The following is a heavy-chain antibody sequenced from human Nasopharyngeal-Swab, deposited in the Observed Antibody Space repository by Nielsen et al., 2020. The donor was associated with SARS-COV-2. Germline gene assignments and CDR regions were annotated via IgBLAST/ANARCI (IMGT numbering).Heavy chain of an antibody. J-gene: IGHJ6*02. CDR2: IIHIFGTA. CDR3: ARGGGVDEYRYYYYGMDV. Sequence: SVKVSCKASGGTFSSYAISWVRQAPGQGLEWMGGIIHIFGTANYAQKFQGRVTITADESTSTAYVELSSLRSEDTAVYYCARGGGVDEYRYYYYGMDVWGQGTTVTVSS. V-gene: IGHV1-69*13. D-gene: IGHD5-12*01. CDR1: GGTFSSYA.